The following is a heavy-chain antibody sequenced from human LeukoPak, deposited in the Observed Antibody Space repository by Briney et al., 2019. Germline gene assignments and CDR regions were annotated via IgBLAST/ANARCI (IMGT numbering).Heavy chain of an antibody. CDR2: IRSKAYGGTT. Sequence: GGSLRLSCTTSGFTFGDYAMSWFRQAPGKGLEWVGFIRSKAYGGTTEYAASVKDRFTISRDDSKSLAYLQTNSLKTEDTAVYYCTRRCRTTTDYYYMDVWGKGTTVTVSS. CDR3: TRRCRTTTDYYYMDV. CDR1: GFTFGDYA. D-gene: IGHD1-1*01. V-gene: IGHV3-49*03. J-gene: IGHJ6*03.